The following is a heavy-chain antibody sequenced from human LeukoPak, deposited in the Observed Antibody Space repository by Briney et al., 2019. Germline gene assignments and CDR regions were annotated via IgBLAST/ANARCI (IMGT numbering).Heavy chain of an antibody. D-gene: IGHD6-19*01. J-gene: IGHJ4*02. CDR3: AKDNRRHYTSGPNPDSLH. CDR1: GFTSDDYA. Sequence: PGGSLRLSCAASGFTSDDYAMHWVRQAPGKGLEWVSGISWNSGSIDYADSVKGRFTISRDNAKNSLYLQMNSLRVEDTAFYYCAKDNRRHYTSGPNPDSLHWGQGALVTVSS. V-gene: IGHV3-9*02. CDR2: ISWNSGSI.